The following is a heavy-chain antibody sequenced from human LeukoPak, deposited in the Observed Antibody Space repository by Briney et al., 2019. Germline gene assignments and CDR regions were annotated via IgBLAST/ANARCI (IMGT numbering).Heavy chain of an antibody. Sequence: GGSLSLSCAASGFTFSKYAMHSVRGAPGKGLEYVSAISSNGGSTYYADSVKGRFTISRDNSKNTLYLQMSSLRSEDTAVYYCVQSGSPEMATNAFDYWGQGTLVTVSS. V-gene: IGHV3-64D*06. CDR1: GFTFSKYA. J-gene: IGHJ4*02. CDR2: ISSNGGST. CDR3: VQSGSPEMATNAFDY. D-gene: IGHD5-24*01.